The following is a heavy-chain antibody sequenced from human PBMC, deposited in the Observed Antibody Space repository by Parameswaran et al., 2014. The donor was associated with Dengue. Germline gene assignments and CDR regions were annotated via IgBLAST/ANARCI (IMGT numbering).Heavy chain of an antibody. Sequence: WVRQAPGQGLEWMGWVGANNDNTNYAQKFQGRVTMTTDTATSTAHMELRSLGSDDTAVYYCYVPGGWNADFYDMDVWGQGTTVTVSS. V-gene: IGHV1-18*01. D-gene: IGHD1-1*01. CDR3: YVPGGWNADFYDMDV. CDR2: VGANNDNT. J-gene: IGHJ6*02.